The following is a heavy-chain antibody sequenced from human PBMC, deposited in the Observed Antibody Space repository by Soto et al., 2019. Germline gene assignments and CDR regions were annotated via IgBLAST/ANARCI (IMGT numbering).Heavy chain of an antibody. CDR1: GGSISSSSYY. Sequence: SETLSLTCTFSGGSISSSSYYCGWIRQPPWKGLEWIGSIYYSGSTYYNPSLKSRVTISVDTPKNQFSLKLSSVTAADTAVYYCARHPYDFWSREGYYFDYWGKETMVTASS. D-gene: IGHD3-3*01. V-gene: IGHV4-39*01. J-gene: IGHJ4*02. CDR2: IYYSGST. CDR3: ARHPYDFWSREGYYFDY.